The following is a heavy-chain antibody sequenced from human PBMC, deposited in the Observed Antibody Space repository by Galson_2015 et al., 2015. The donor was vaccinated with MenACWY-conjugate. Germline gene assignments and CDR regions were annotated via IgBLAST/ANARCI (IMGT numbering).Heavy chain of an antibody. J-gene: IGHJ4*02. CDR3: ATWHRERITTFGVMASLDY. Sequence: SLRLSCAASGFNFRNAWMNWVRQAPGKGLEWVGRIKSNSDGGTADYAAPVKGRFTMSRDDARNTLYLQMNSLKTEDTAVYYCATWHRERITTFGVMASLDYWGKGTLVTVSS. CDR2: IKSNSDGGTA. V-gene: IGHV3-15*01. CDR1: GFNFRNAW. D-gene: IGHD3-3*01.